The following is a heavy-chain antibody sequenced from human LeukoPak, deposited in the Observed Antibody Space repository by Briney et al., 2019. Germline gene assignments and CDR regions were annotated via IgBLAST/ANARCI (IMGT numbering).Heavy chain of an antibody. CDR2: ISDSSDTM. J-gene: IGHJ4*02. D-gene: IGHD1-26*01. CDR1: GFTFSSYG. Sequence: GGSLRLSCAASGFTFSSYGMYWVRQAPGKGLEWVSYISDSSDTMYYADSVKGRFTISRDNAKNSLYLQMNSLRAEDTAVYYCARDLIMGTTIRYYFDYWGQGTLVTVSS. V-gene: IGHV3-48*01. CDR3: ARDLIMGTTIRYYFDY.